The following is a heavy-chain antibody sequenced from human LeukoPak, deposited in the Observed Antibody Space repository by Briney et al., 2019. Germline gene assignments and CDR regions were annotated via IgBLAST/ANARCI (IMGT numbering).Heavy chain of an antibody. Sequence: SSGTLSLTCAVSGYSISRGYSRGWIRQPPGMGLEWIGNMYHSESTHYNPSLKSRVTISADTSKNQFSLKLSSVTAADTAVYYCARFDHVWETHGMDAFDLWGQGTMVTVSS. CDR1: GYSISRGYS. J-gene: IGHJ3*01. CDR3: ARFDHVWETHGMDAFDL. CDR2: MYHSEST. V-gene: IGHV4-38-2*01. D-gene: IGHD3-16*01.